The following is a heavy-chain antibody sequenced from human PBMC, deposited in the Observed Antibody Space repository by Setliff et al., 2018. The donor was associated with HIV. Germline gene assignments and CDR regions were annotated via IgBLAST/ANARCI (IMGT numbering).Heavy chain of an antibody. Sequence: GGSLRLSCAASGFTLSNYWMSWVRQAPGKGLEWVAIIKQDGNDKYYVDSVKGRFTISRDNARNTLSLQMDSLGAEDTAMYYCVRDRHIVARYFDNWGQGTPVTVSS. D-gene: IGHD6-6*01. CDR1: GFTLSNYW. CDR2: IKQDGNDK. J-gene: IGHJ4*02. CDR3: VRDRHIVARYFDN. V-gene: IGHV3-7*01.